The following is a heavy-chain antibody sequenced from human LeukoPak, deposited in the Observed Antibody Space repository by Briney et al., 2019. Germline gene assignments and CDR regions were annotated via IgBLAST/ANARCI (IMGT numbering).Heavy chain of an antibody. CDR1: GFTFSTYS. Sequence: GGSLRLSCAASGFTFSTYSMNWVRQAPGKGLEWVSYISSSSSTIYYADSVKGRFTISRDNAKTSLYPQMNSLRAEDTALYYCARDRGVDTAMVNWFDHWGQGTLVTVSS. V-gene: IGHV3-48*01. CDR3: ARDRGVDTAMVNWFDH. D-gene: IGHD5-18*01. CDR2: ISSSSSTI. J-gene: IGHJ5*02.